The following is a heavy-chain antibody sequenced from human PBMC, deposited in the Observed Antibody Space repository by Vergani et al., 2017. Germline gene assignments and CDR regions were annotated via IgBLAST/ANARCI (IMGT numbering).Heavy chain of an antibody. CDR2: ISNDGSKK. CDR1: GFSFSSHA. CDR3: AKAGSVTSGSLQYNCYMDV. Sequence: QVQLAESGGGRVQPGRSLRLSCAASGFSFSSHAIHWVRQAPGKELEWVAVISNDGSKKYYADSVKGRFTISRDNSKNTLDLQMNSLRTQDTAVYYCAKAGSVTSGSLQYNCYMDVWLKGTTVTVS. J-gene: IGHJ6*03. V-gene: IGHV3-30*18. D-gene: IGHD3-10*01.